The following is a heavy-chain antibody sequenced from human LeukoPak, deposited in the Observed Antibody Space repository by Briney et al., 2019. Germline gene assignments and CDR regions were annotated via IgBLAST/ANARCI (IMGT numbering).Heavy chain of an antibody. J-gene: IGHJ4*02. CDR2: IYYSGST. CDR3: ARDIRGYSDY. V-gene: IGHV4-31*03. D-gene: IGHD3-22*01. CDR1: GGSISSGGYY. Sequence: SETLSLTCTVSGGSISSGGYYWSWIRQHPGQGLEWIGYIYYSGSTYYNPSLKSRVTISVDTSKNQFSLKLSSVTAADTAVYYCARDIRGYSDYWGQGTLVTVSS.